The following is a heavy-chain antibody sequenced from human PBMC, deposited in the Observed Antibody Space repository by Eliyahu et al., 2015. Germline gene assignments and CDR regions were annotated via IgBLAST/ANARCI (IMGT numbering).Heavy chain of an antibody. CDR1: GFTFTGFW. Sequence: EVQLVQSGAEVKKPGESLQISCTGSGFTFTGFWIGWVRQMPGKGLEWMGIIHPGDSSTMVSPSFQGQVTFSVDRSINTAYLQWSSLKASDSAMYYCVTYSSVWRAFSHWGQGTLVTVSS. CDR3: VTYSSVWRAFSH. J-gene: IGHJ4*02. CDR2: IHPGDSST. V-gene: IGHV5-51*01. D-gene: IGHD6-19*01.